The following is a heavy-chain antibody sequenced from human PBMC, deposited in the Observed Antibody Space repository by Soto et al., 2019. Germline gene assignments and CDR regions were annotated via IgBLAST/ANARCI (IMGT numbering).Heavy chain of an antibody. CDR3: ARDREIDYDFWSGSDAFDI. CDR2: IWYDGSNK. Sequence: GGSLRLSCAASGFTFSSYGMHWVRQAPGKGLEWVAVIWYDGSNKYYADSVKGRFTISRDNSKNTLYLQMNSLRAEDTAVYYCARDREIDYDFWSGSDAFDIWGQGTMVTVSS. J-gene: IGHJ3*02. D-gene: IGHD3-3*01. V-gene: IGHV3-33*01. CDR1: GFTFSSYG.